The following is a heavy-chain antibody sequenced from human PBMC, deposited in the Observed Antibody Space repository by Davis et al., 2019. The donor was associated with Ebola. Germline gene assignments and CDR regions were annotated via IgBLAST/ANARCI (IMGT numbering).Heavy chain of an antibody. V-gene: IGHV4-38-2*02. CDR3: ARDNCWSGYYMYYYGMDV. J-gene: IGHJ6*04. Sequence: SETLSLTCNVSGHSISSDYYWSWIRPAPGKGLEWIGSISHSGSTYYNPSLKSRVTISVDTSKNQFSLKLSSVTAADTAVYYCARDNCWSGYYMYYYGMDVWGKGTTVTVSS. CDR2: ISHSGST. CDR1: GHSISSDYY. D-gene: IGHD3-3*01.